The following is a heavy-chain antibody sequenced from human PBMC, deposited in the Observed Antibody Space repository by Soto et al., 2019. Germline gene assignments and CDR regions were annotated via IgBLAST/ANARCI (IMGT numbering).Heavy chain of an antibody. CDR3: ARDKRDLRFLEWSYYFDY. Sequence: GGSLRLSCAASGFTFSSCAMHWVRQAPGKGLEWVALISYDGSNKYYADSVKGRFTISRDNSKNTLYLQMNSLRAEDTAVYFCARDKRDLRFLEWSYYFDYWGQGTLVTVSS. CDR2: ISYDGSNK. D-gene: IGHD3-3*01. J-gene: IGHJ4*02. V-gene: IGHV3-30-3*01. CDR1: GFTFSSCA.